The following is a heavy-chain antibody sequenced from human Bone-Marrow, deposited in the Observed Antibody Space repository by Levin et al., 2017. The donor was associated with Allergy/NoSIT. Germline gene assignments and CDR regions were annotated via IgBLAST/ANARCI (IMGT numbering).Heavy chain of an antibody. D-gene: IGHD2-2*01. Sequence: ASVKVSCEASGYTFSSYDINWVRQATGQGLEWMGWMNPNSGNTGYAQKFQGRVTMTRNTSITTAYMELSSLRSEDTAVYYCARAHCSTTSCYPKDAFDIWGQGTMVTVSS. CDR1: GYTFSSYD. V-gene: IGHV1-8*01. CDR3: ARAHCSTTSCYPKDAFDI. CDR2: MNPNSGNT. J-gene: IGHJ3*02.